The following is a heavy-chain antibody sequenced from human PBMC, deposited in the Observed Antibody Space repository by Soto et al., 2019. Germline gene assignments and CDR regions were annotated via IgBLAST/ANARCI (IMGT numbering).Heavy chain of an antibody. Sequence: QVQLVQSGAEVKKPGASVKVSCKASGYTFTSYDINWVRQATGQGLEWMGWMNPNSGNIGYAQKFQGRVTMTRNTSISTAYKELSSLRSEDTAVYYCAKAVTLYYYYYYMDVWGKGTTVTVSS. CDR3: AKAVTLYYYYYYMDV. J-gene: IGHJ6*03. D-gene: IGHD4-4*01. V-gene: IGHV1-8*01. CDR1: GYTFTSYD. CDR2: MNPNSGNI.